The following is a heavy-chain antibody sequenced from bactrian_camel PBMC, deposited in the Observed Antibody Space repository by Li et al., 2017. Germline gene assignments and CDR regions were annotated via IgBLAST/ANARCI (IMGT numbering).Heavy chain of an antibody. V-gene: IGHV3S26*01. CDR2: LDGRRT. J-gene: IGHJ4*01. CDR1: GYTISNRC. Sequence: HVQLVESGGDSVQAGGSLRLSCAASGYTISNRCMGWFRQAPGKERVGVAGLDGRRTGYTDPVKGRFTISRDNAKRMLYLQMDNLTPEDTAMYICAARRGVGGPWYGWQEPSGYNYWGQGTQVTVS. CDR3: AARRGVGGPWYGWQEPSGYNY. D-gene: IGHD6*01.